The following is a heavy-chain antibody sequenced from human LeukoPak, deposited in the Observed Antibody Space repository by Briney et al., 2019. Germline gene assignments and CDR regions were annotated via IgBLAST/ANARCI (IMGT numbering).Heavy chain of an antibody. CDR1: GGSISSGSYY. D-gene: IGHD2-2*01. V-gene: IGHV4-61*02. Sequence: SQTLSLTCTVSGGSISSGSYYWRWIRQPAGKGLEWIGRIYTSGSTNYNPSLKSRVTISVDTSKNPFSLKLSSVTAADTAVYYCARDRNVVPAAMYYYYYMDVWGKGTTVTVSS. CDR2: IYTSGST. CDR3: ARDRNVVPAAMYYYYYMDV. J-gene: IGHJ6*03.